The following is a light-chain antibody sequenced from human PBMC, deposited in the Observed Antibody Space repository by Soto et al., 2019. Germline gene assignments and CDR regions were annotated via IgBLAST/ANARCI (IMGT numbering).Light chain of an antibody. CDR2: KAS. CDR3: QQYNSLPWT. CDR1: QDISNY. J-gene: IGKJ1*01. Sequence: DIQTSLSPSSLSASVGDRVTITCQASQDISNYLKWYQQKPGKAPKLLIYKASSLESGVPSRFSGSGSGTDFTLTINRLQPDDFATYYCQQYNSLPWTFGQGTKVDIK. V-gene: IGKV1-5*03.